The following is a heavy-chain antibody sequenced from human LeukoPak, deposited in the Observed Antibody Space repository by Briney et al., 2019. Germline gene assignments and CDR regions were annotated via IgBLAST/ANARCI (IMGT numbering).Heavy chain of an antibody. CDR2: ISGSGGST. V-gene: IGHV3-23*01. CDR3: AKGKMIVVVMWFDP. J-gene: IGHJ5*02. D-gene: IGHD3-22*01. CDR1: GFTFSSYA. Sequence: GGSLRLSCAASGFTFSSYAISWVRQAPGKGLEWVSAISGSGGSTYYADSVKGRFTISRDNSKNTLYLQMNSLRAEDTAVYYCAKGKMIVVVMWFDPWGQGTLVTVSS.